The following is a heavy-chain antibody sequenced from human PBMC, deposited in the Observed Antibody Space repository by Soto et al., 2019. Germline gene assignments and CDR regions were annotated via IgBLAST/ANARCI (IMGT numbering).Heavy chain of an antibody. CDR1: GYTFTSYY. D-gene: IGHD3-22*01. CDR2: FNPSGGSS. CDR3: ARDSSGWYFDY. J-gene: IGHJ4*02. V-gene: IGHV1-46*03. Sequence: QVQLVQSGAEVKKPGASVKVSCKTSGYTFTSYYIHWVRQAPGQGLDWMGRFNPSGGSSICAQNFQGRVTMTSDTSTSTVYMELSSLRSEDTATYYCARDSSGWYFDYWGQGVLVTVSS.